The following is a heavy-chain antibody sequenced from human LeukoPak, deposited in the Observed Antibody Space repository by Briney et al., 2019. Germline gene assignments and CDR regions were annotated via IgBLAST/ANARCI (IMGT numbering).Heavy chain of an antibody. V-gene: IGHV3-30*18. J-gene: IGHJ4*02. CDR2: ISYDGSNK. CDR1: GFTFSSYG. CDR3: AKDLAIFGVVSVFDY. D-gene: IGHD3-3*01. Sequence: GGSLRLSCAASGFTFSSYGMHWVRQAPGKGLEWVAVISYDGSNKCYADSVKGRFTISRDNSKNTLYLQMNSLRAEDTAVYYCAKDLAIFGVVSVFDYWGQGTLVTVSS.